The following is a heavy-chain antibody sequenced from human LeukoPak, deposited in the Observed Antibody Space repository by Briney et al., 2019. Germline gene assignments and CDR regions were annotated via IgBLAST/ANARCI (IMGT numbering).Heavy chain of an antibody. J-gene: IGHJ3*01. D-gene: IGHD2-8*02. CDR2: IYYSGRT. V-gene: IGHV4-39*01. CDR3: ARPLYTGDVDAFDV. Sequence: SETLSLTCTVPGGSISSSIYYWGWIRQPPGKGLEWSANIYYSGRTYYNPSLKSRVTISVDTSKNQFSLKVSAVTAADTAVYYCARPLYTGDVDAFDVWGQGTMVTVFS. CDR1: GGSISSSIYY.